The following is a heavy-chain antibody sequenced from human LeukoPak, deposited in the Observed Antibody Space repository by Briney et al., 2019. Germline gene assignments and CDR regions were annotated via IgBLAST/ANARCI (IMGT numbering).Heavy chain of an antibody. D-gene: IGHD3-22*01. CDR3: ARVLSSGYYYRWYAFDI. V-gene: IGHV3-7*01. CDR1: GFTFSSYW. Sequence: GGSLRLSCAASGFTFSSYWMSWVRQAPGKGLEWVANIKQDGSEKYYVDSVKGRFTISRDNAKNSLYLQMNSLRAEDTAVYYCARVLSSGYYYRWYAFDIWGQGTMVTVSS. CDR2: IKQDGSEK. J-gene: IGHJ3*02.